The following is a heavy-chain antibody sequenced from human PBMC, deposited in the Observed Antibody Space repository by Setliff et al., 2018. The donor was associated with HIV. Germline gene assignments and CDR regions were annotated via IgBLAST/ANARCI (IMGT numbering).Heavy chain of an antibody. CDR2: ASYSGNA. J-gene: IGHJ3*02. CDR3: ARDYSTLGRSDDAFDM. D-gene: IGHD3-3*01. V-gene: IGHV4-59*02. Sequence: SETLSLTCTVSGDSVSRYYWSWIRQSPGKGLEWIGYASYSGNANYNPSLKGRVTISVDTTKNQFSLKLTSMTAADTAIYYCARDYSTLGRSDDAFDMWGPGTMVTVSS. CDR1: GDSVSRYY.